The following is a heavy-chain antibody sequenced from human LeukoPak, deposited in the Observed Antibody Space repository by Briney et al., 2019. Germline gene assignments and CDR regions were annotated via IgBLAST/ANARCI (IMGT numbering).Heavy chain of an antibody. V-gene: IGHV4-39*01. D-gene: IGHD6-19*01. CDR1: GGSISSSRYY. CDR2: IYYSGST. Sequence: SEPLSLTCTVSGGSISSSRYYWGWIRQPPGKGLECIGTIYYSGSTYYNPSLKSRVTLPVDTSKNQFSLKLSSVTAADTAVYYCASVFYSSGLDGFDYWGQGTLVTVSS. J-gene: IGHJ4*02. CDR3: ASVFYSSGLDGFDY.